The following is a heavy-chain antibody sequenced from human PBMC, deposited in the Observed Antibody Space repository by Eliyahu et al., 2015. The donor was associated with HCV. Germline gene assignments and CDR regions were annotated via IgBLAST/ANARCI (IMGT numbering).Heavy chain of an antibody. CDR1: GYSISSGXS. D-gene: IGHD3-10*01. CDR2: VNQSGRT. V-gene: IGHV4-38-2*02. CDR3: ARARPTNKWSYEWFDP. Sequence: QVQLQESGPGLVKPSETLSLTCTVSGYSISSGXSWAWIRRPPGKGLEWIGTVNQSGRTYYSPSLKSRXATSVDISKNQFSLRLSSVTAADTAVYFCARARPTNKWSYEWFDPWGQGTLVIVSS. J-gene: IGHJ5*02.